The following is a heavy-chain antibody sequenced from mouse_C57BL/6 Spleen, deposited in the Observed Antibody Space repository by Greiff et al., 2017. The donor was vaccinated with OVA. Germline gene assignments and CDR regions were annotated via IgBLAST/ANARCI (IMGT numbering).Heavy chain of an antibody. CDR3: ARDGYYYFDY. J-gene: IGHJ2*01. V-gene: IGHV7-3*01. D-gene: IGHD2-3*01. CDR1: GFTFTDYY. CDR2: IRNKANGYTT. Sequence: EVKLMESGGGLVQPGGSLILSCAASGFTFTDYYMSWVRQPPGKALEWLGFIRNKANGYTTEYSASVKGRFTISRDNSQSILYLQMNALRAEDSATYYCARDGYYYFDYWGQGTTLTVSS.